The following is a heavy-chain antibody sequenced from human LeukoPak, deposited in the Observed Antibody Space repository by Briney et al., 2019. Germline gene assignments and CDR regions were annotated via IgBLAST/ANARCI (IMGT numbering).Heavy chain of an antibody. J-gene: IGHJ4*02. CDR1: GFTFSSYA. V-gene: IGHV3-23*01. CDR3: AKGGSGYYSGASYFDY. D-gene: IGHD3-22*01. CDR2: ISGSGGST. Sequence: PGGSLRLSCAASGFTFSSYAMSWVRQAPGKGLEWVSAISGSGGSTYYADSVKGRFTISRDNSKNTLYPQVNNLRAEDTAQYYCAKGGSGYYSGASYFDYWGQGSLVTVSS.